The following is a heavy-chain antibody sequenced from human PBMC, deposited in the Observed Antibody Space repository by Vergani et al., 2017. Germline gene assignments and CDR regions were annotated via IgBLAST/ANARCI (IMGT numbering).Heavy chain of an antibody. Sequence: EVQLVESGGGLVKPGGSLRLSCAASGFTFSSYSMNWVRQAPGKGLEWVSSISSSSSYIYYADSVKGRFTISRDNAKNSLYLQMNSLRAEDTAVYYCARNRRDGYHLDYWGQGTLVTVSS. CDR3: ARNRRDGYHLDY. V-gene: IGHV3-21*01. CDR2: ISSSSSYI. D-gene: IGHD5-24*01. CDR1: GFTFSSYS. J-gene: IGHJ4*02.